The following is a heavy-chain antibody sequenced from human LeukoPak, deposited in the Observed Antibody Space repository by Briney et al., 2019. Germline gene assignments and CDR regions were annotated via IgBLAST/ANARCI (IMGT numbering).Heavy chain of an antibody. Sequence: GASVKVSCKASGYTFTSYGISWVRQAPGQGLEWMGWISAYNGNTNYAQKLQGRVTMTTDTSTSTAYMELRSLRSDDTAVYYCARDAHYYDSSGYYLDAFDIWGQGTMVTVPS. CDR1: GYTFTSYG. V-gene: IGHV1-18*01. D-gene: IGHD3-22*01. J-gene: IGHJ3*02. CDR3: ARDAHYYDSSGYYLDAFDI. CDR2: ISAYNGNT.